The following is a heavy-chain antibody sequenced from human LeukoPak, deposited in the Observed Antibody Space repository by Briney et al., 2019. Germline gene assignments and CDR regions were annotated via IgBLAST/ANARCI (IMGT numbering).Heavy chain of an antibody. J-gene: IGHJ4*02. CDR2: IYYSGST. V-gene: IGHV4-39*07. CDR1: GGSISSSSYY. Sequence: PSETLSLTCTVSGGSISSSSYYWGWIRQPPGKGLEWIGSIYYSGSTYYNPSLRSRVTISVDTSKNQFSLKLSSVTAADTAVYYCAREGPLAVAADIPLENFDYWGQGTLVTVSS. D-gene: IGHD6-19*01. CDR3: AREGPLAVAADIPLENFDY.